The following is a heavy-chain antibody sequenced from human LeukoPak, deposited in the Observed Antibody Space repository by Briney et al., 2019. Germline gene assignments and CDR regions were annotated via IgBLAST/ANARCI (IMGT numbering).Heavy chain of an antibody. Sequence: PGGALRLSCAASGFTFPSYALNWVRQAPGKGLEGVSSISGSNGSTYYADSVKGRFTISRDNSKNTMYLQMNSLRAEDTAVYYCAKDLPNPGTSRHFQYWGQGTLVTVSS. CDR1: GFTFPSYA. V-gene: IGHV3-23*01. CDR3: AKDLPNPGTSRHFQY. D-gene: IGHD2-8*01. J-gene: IGHJ1*01. CDR2: ISGSNGST.